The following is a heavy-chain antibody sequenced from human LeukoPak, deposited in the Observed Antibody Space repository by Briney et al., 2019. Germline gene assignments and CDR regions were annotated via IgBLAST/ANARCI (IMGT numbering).Heavy chain of an antibody. D-gene: IGHD1-7*01. CDR2: TVSEIDGGTT. V-gene: IGHV3-15*04. Sequence: GGSLRLSCAASGFTFNYAWMSWVRQVPGKGLEWVGQTVSEIDGGTTDYATPVKGRFTISRDDSKSTLYLQMNSLKIEDTAVYYCTTDEDWNYARKDVWGQGATVIVS. J-gene: IGHJ6*02. CDR3: TTDEDWNYARKDV. CDR1: GFTFNYAW.